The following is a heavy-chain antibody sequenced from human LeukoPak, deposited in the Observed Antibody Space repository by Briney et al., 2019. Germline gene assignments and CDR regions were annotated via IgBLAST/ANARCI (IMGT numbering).Heavy chain of an antibody. D-gene: IGHD1-26*01. CDR2: ISGSGGST. J-gene: IGHJ4*02. V-gene: IGHV3-23*01. Sequence: GGSLRLSCAASGFTFSSYAMSWVRQAPGKGLEWVSAISGSGGSTYYADSVKGRFTISRDNSKNTLYLQINSLRAEDTALYYCAKGLSGSYYFDYWGQGTPVTVSS. CDR3: AKGLSGSYYFDY. CDR1: GFTFSSYA.